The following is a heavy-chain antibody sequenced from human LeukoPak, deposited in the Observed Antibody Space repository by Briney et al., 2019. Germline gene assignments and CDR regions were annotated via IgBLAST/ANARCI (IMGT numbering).Heavy chain of an antibody. D-gene: IGHD6-13*01. CDR2: ISGDGSSR. J-gene: IGHJ4*02. V-gene: IGHV3-74*01. CDR3: ASASSHRIAAGGDY. CDR1: GFTFSNYW. Sequence: GGSLRLSCAASGFTFSNYWMHWVRQAPGKGLVWVSRISGDGSSRNYADSVKGRFTISRDNAKNTVYLQMNSLRAEDTAVYYCASASSHRIAAGGDYWGQGTLVTVYS.